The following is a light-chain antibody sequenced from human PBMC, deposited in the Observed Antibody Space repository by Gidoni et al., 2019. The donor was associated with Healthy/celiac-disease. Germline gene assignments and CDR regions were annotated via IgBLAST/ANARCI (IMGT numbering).Light chain of an antibody. CDR1: QSVLYSSNNKNY. J-gene: IGKJ3*01. CDR2: WAS. V-gene: IGKV4-1*01. Sequence: EIVMTQSPDSLAVSLGERATINCKSSQSVLYSSNNKNYLAWYQQKPGQPPKLLIYWASTRESGVPDRFSGSGSGTDFTLTISSLQAEDVAVYYCQQYYSTPPFGPGTKVDIK. CDR3: QQYYSTPP.